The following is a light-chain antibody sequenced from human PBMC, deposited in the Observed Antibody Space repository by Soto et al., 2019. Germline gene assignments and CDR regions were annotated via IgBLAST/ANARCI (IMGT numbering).Light chain of an antibody. V-gene: IGLV4-69*01. CDR2: VKSDGSH. CDR3: QTWATGIRI. CDR1: SGHSSYP. J-gene: IGLJ2*01. Sequence: QPVLTQSPSASASLGASVKLTCTLSSGHSSYPIAWHQQQPEKGPRYLMTVKSDGSHNRGDGIPDRFSGSSSGAERYLTISGLQSEDEADYYGQTWATGIRIFGGGTKLTVL.